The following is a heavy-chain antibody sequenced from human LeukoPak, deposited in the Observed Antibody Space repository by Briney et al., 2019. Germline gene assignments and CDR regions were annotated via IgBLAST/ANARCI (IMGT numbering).Heavy chain of an antibody. V-gene: IGHV3-53*01. CDR3: ARGATVTANWFDP. D-gene: IGHD4-11*01. Sequence: GGSLRLSCAASGFTVSSNYMSWVRQAPGKGLEWVSVIYSGGSTYYADSVKGRFTISRDNSKNTLYLQMNSLRAEGTAVYYCARGATVTANWFDPWGQGTLVTVSS. J-gene: IGHJ5*02. CDR1: GFTVSSNY. CDR2: IYSGGST.